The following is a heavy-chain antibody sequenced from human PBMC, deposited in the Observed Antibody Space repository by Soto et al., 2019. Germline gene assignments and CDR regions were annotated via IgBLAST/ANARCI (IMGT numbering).Heavy chain of an antibody. J-gene: IGHJ4*02. CDR1: AFSRTTTGVG. CDR2: IYWDDNK. CDR3: AHVGGLEEWLYRRDH. Sequence: QITLKESDPSLEKPTPTLTLTCTFPAFSRTTTGVGVIWIHQPPGKDLEWLALIYWDDNKHYSPSLRSRLTVTQDTLRNQVVLTLTNVDPADTGTYFCAHVGGLEEWLYRRDHWGQGTLVPVSS. D-gene: IGHD6-19*01. V-gene: IGHV2-5*02.